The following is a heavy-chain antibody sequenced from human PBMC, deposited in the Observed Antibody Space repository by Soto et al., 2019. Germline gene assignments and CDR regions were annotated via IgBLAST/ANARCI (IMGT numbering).Heavy chain of an antibody. CDR3: AAPGYCSGGSCPPYDAFDI. Sequence: SVKVSCKASGFTFTSSAVQWVRQARGQRLEWIGWIVVGSGNTNYAQKFQERVTITRDMSTSTAYMELSSLRSEDTAVYYCAAPGYCSGGSCPPYDAFDIWGQGTMVTVSS. J-gene: IGHJ3*02. CDR2: IVVGSGNT. D-gene: IGHD2-15*01. CDR1: GFTFTSSA. V-gene: IGHV1-58*01.